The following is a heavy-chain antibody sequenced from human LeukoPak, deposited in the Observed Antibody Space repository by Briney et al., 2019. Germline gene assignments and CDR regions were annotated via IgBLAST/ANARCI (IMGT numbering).Heavy chain of an antibody. J-gene: IGHJ4*02. CDR1: GFTFSSYA. CDR2: ISYDGSNK. Sequence: PGGSLRLSCAASGFTFSSYAMHWVRQAPGKGLEWVAVISYDGSNKYYADSVKGRFTISRDNSKNTLYLQMNSLRAEDTAVYYCARALWNYYDSSGYCDYWGQGTLVTVSS. V-gene: IGHV3-30-3*01. D-gene: IGHD3-22*01. CDR3: ARALWNYYDSSGYCDY.